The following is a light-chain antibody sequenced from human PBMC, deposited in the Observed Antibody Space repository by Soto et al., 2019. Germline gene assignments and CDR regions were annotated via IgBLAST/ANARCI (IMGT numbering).Light chain of an antibody. Sequence: QSVLTQPRSVSGSPGQSVTISCTGTSSDVGAYNYVSWYQQHPGKAPKLIIYGVSKWPSGVPDRFSGSKSGNTASLTISGLQAEDEADYYCCSYAGTYTPVFGGGTKLTVL. J-gene: IGLJ3*02. CDR2: GVS. CDR3: CSYAGTYTPV. CDR1: SSDVGAYNY. V-gene: IGLV2-11*01.